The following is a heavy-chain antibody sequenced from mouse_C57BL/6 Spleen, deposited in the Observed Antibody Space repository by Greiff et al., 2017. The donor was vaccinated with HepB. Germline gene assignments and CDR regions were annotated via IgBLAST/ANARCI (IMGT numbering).Heavy chain of an antibody. CDR3: ARDAWDGYYFDY. CDR2: SRNKANDYTT. Sequence: EVKLVESGGGLVQSGRSLRLSCATSGFTFSDFYMEWVRQAPGKGLEWIAASRNKANDYTTEYSASVKGRFIVSRDTSQSILYLQMNALRAEDTAIYYCARDAWDGYYFDYWGQGTTLTVSS. J-gene: IGHJ2*01. D-gene: IGHD4-1*01. CDR1: GFTFSDFY. V-gene: IGHV7-1*01.